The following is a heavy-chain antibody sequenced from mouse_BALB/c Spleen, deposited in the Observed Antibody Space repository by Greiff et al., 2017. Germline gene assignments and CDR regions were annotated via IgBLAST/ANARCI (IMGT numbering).Heavy chain of an antibody. Sequence: EVKLVESGGGLVQPGGSLKLSCAASGFTFSSYGMSWVRQTPDKRLELVATINSNGGSTYYPDSVKGRFTISRDNAKNTLYLQMSSLESEDTAMYYCAREGVDYWGQGTTLTVSS. V-gene: IGHV5-6-3*01. CDR2: INSNGGST. J-gene: IGHJ2*01. CDR1: GFTFSSYG. CDR3: AREGVDY.